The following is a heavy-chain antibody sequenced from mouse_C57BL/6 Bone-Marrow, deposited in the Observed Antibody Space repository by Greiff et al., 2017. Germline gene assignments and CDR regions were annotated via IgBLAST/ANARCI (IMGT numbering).Heavy chain of an antibody. V-gene: IGHV1-64*01. D-gene: IGHD2-1*01. CDR3: ARLGYGNPWFAY. Sequence: QVQLQQPGAELVKPGASVKLSCKASGYTFTSYWMHWVKQRPGQGLEWIGMIHPNSGSTNYNEKFKRKATLTVDTSSSTAYMELHSLTSEDSAVYFCARLGYGNPWFAYWGQGTLVTVSA. CDR2: IHPNSGST. CDR1: GYTFTSYW. J-gene: IGHJ3*01.